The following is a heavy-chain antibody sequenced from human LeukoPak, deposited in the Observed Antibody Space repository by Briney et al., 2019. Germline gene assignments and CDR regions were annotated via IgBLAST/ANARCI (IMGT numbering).Heavy chain of an antibody. CDR2: FSWDSGSI. CDR3: AKALGQVLPAAHDAFDI. Sequence: GGSLRLSCGASGFSFDDSARNWGGRAPGKGVEGLSCFSWDSGSIGYADSVHGRFTISRDKDKNFLYLQMNSMRAEDMALYYCAKALGQVLPAAHDAFDIWGQGTMVTVSS. J-gene: IGHJ3*02. V-gene: IGHV3-9*03. CDR1: GFSFDDSA. D-gene: IGHD2-2*01.